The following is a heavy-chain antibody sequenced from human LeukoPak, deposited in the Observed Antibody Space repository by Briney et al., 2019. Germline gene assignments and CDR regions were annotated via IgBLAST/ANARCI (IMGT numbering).Heavy chain of an antibody. CDR2: INPSGST. CDR1: GGSFSGYY. J-gene: IGHJ4*02. Sequence: PSETLFLTSAVYGGSFSGYYWSWIRQPPGKGLEWIGEINPSGSTNYNPSLKSRVTISVDTSKNQFSLKLSSVTAADTAVYYCARVIARAWGYSSSPRFDYWGQGTLVTVSS. CDR3: ARVIARAWGYSSSPRFDY. D-gene: IGHD6-6*01. V-gene: IGHV4-34*01.